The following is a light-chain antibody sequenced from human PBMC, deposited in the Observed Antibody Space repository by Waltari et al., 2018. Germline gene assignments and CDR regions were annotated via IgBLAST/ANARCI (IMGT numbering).Light chain of an antibody. CDR1: SGSVSTSFP. J-gene: IGLJ3*02. Sequence: QTVVTQEPSFSVSPGGTVTLTCALSSGSVSTSFPLGWYQQTPGQAPRTLIYSTNTRSSGVPDRFSGSILGSKAALTITGAQADDESDYYCVLYLPSGIWVFGGGTKLTVL. CDR3: VLYLPSGIWV. CDR2: STN. V-gene: IGLV8-61*01.